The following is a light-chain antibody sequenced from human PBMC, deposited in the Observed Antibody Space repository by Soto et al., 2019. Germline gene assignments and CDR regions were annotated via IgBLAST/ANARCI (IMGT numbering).Light chain of an antibody. J-gene: IGLJ2*01. CDR2: RNN. V-gene: IGLV1-47*01. CDR3: AAWDDSLSGHVV. CDR1: SSNIGSNY. Sequence: QSVLTQPPSASGTPGQRVTISCSGSSSNIGSNYVYWYQQLPGTAPKLLIYRNNQRPSGVPARFSGAKSGTSASLAISGLRPEDEADYYCAAWDDSLSGHVVFGAGTKLTVL.